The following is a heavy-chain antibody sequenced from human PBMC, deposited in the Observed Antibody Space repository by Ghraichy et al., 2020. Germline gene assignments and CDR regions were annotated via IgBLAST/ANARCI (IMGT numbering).Heavy chain of an antibody. J-gene: IGHJ4*02. CDR2: ISASGGSR. Sequence: GGYLRLSCAASGFTFSSYAISWVRQAPGKGLEWVSVISASGGSRYYADSVKGRFTISRDNSRNTVFVQMNSLRAEDTALYYCVRESRDYFDYWGQGTLVTVAS. CDR3: VRESRDYFDY. CDR1: GFTFSSYA. V-gene: IGHV3-23*01.